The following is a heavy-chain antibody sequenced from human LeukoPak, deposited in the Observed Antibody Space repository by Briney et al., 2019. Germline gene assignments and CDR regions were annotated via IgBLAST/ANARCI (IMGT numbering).Heavy chain of an antibody. CDR2: ISGSGGST. CDR1: GFTFSSYA. D-gene: IGHD3-10*01. CDR3: ARDIVTGDNMVGASRYYGMDV. V-gene: IGHV3-23*01. J-gene: IGHJ6*02. Sequence: GGSLRLSCAASGFTFSSYAMSWVRQAPGKGLEWVSAISGSGGSTYYADSVKGRFTISRDNAKNTLYLQMNSLRPQDTSLYYCARDIVTGDNMVGASRYYGMDVWGQGTTVTVSS.